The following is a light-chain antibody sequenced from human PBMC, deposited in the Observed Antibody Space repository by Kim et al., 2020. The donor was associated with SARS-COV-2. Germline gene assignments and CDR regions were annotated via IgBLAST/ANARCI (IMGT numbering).Light chain of an antibody. V-gene: IGKV3-20*01. J-gene: IGKJ1*01. CDR3: QQYGSSPRT. CDR2: GAS. CDR1: QSISSSY. Sequence: STGERATLSCRASQSISSSYLAWYQQKPGQAPRLLIYGASSGATGIPDRFSGSGSGTDFTLTISRLEPEDFAVYYCQQYGSSPRTFGQGTKVEIK.